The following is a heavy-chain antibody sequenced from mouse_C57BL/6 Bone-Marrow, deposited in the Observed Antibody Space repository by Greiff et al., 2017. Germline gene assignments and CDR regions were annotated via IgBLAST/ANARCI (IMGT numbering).Heavy chain of an antibody. CDR3: ARYYGSSPLDY. V-gene: IGHV1-69*01. CDR2: IDPSDSYT. Sequence: VQLQQPGAELVMPGASVKLSCKASGYTFTSYWMHWVKQRPGQGLEWIGEIDPSDSYTTYNQKFKGKSTLTVDKSSSTAYMQLSSLTSEDSAVYYCARYYGSSPLDYWGQGTTLTVSS. CDR1: GYTFTSYW. D-gene: IGHD1-1*01. J-gene: IGHJ2*01.